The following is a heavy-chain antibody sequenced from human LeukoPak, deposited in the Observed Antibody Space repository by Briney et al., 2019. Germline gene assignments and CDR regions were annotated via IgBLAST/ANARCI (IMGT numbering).Heavy chain of an antibody. J-gene: IGHJ6*03. CDR3: ARDPGDSSGYYYYYYMDV. D-gene: IGHD3-22*01. V-gene: IGHV1-2*02. CDR2: INPNSGGT. Sequence: ASVKVSCKASGYTFTGYYMHWVRQAPGQGLEWMGWINPNSGGTNYAQKFQGRVTMTSDTSISTTYMELSRLRSDDTAVYYCARDPGDSSGYYYYYYMDVWGKGTTVTISS. CDR1: GYTFTGYY.